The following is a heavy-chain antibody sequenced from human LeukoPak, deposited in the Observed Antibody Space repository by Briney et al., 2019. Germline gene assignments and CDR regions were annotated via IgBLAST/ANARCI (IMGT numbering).Heavy chain of an antibody. V-gene: IGHV4-59*12. CDR1: GGSISSYY. CDR2: IYYSGST. J-gene: IGHJ4*02. Sequence: SETLSLTCTVSGGSISSYYWSWIRQPPGKGLEWIGYIYYSGSTNYNPSLKSRVTISVDTSKNQFSLKLSSVTAADTAVYYCASDAAAGSLLESDYWGQGTLVTVSS. CDR3: ASDAAAGSLLESDY. D-gene: IGHD6-13*01.